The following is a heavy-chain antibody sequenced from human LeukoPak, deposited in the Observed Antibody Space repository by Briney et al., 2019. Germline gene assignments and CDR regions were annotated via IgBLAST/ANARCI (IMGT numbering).Heavy chain of an antibody. CDR3: AKDIPMVRGSFDY. V-gene: IGHV3-48*03. Sequence: PGGSLRLSCAASGFTFSSYEMNWVRQAPGKGLEWVSYISSSGSTIYYADSVKGRFTISRDNAKNSLYLQMNSLRAEDTALYYCAKDIPMVRGSFDYWGQGTLVTVSS. CDR2: ISSSGSTI. CDR1: GFTFSSYE. D-gene: IGHD3-10*01. J-gene: IGHJ4*02.